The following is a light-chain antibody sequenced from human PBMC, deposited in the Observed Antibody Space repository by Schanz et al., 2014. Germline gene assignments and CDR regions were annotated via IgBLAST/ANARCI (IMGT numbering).Light chain of an antibody. CDR2: AAS. V-gene: IGKV3-20*01. Sequence: EVVLTQSPGTLSLSPGERVTLSCRASQSVGSAFLAWYQQKPGQAPRLLMYAASSRAAGIPDRFSGSGFGTDFTLTVSRLEPEDFAVYYCQQYGSSPWTFGQGTKVEIK. J-gene: IGKJ1*01. CDR1: QSVGSAF. CDR3: QQYGSSPWT.